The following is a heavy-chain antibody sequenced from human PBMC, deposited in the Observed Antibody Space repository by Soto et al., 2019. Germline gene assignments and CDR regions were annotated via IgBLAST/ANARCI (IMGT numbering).Heavy chain of an antibody. V-gene: IGHV3-30*04. CDR2: ITNDGKNK. J-gene: IGHJ4*02. Sequence: GGSLRLSCAASGFTFSRYTMHWVRQAPGKGLEWMAFITNDGKNKYNEDSVKGQFTISRDNSKNTLYLQMNSLRTEDTAVYYCARDDEGGSDCDLGYWGQGTLVTVSS. CDR3: ARDDEGGSDCDLGY. D-gene: IGHD3-10*01. CDR1: GFTFSRYT.